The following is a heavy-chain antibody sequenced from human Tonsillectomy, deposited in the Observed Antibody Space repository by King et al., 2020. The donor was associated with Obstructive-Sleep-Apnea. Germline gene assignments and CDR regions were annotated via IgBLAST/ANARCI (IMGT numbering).Heavy chain of an antibody. CDR1: GFTFSGSA. J-gene: IGHJ4*02. CDR3: TRHPPRITIFGVVKYYFDY. Sequence: EVQLVESGGGLVQPGGSLKLSCAASGFTFSGSAMHWVRQASGEGLEWVGRIRSKANSYATAYAASVKGRFTISRDDSKNTAYLQMNSLNTEDSAVYYCTRHPPRITIFGVVKYYFDYWGQGTLVTVSS. CDR2: IRSKANSYAT. V-gene: IGHV3-73*01. D-gene: IGHD3-3*01.